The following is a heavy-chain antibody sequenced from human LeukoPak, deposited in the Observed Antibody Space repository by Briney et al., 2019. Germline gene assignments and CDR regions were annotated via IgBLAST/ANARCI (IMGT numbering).Heavy chain of an antibody. CDR3: ASPYDILTGYLYYMDV. CDR2: ISGSGGST. V-gene: IGHV3-23*01. D-gene: IGHD3-9*01. J-gene: IGHJ6*03. CDR1: GFTFSSYA. Sequence: GGSLRLSCAASGFTFSSYAMSWVRQAPGKGLEWVSAISGSGGSTYYADSVKGRFTIYRDNSKNTLYLQMNSLRAEDTAVYYCASPYDILTGYLYYMDVWGKGTTVTVSS.